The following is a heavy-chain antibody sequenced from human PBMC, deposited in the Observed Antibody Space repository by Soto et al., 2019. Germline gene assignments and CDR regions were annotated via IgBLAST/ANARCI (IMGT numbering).Heavy chain of an antibody. CDR2: ISSNGVGT. CDR3: ARRARADFYYMDV. CDR1: GFTLSGYA. D-gene: IGHD6-6*01. Sequence: EVQLAESGGGLAQPGGSLRLSCAASGFTLSGYAMDWVRQAPGKGLEYVSGISSNGVGTYYANSVQGRSTISRDNSKNTVYLQMGSLRPEDMAVYYCARRARADFYYMDVWGKGTTVTVSS. V-gene: IGHV3-64*01. J-gene: IGHJ6*03.